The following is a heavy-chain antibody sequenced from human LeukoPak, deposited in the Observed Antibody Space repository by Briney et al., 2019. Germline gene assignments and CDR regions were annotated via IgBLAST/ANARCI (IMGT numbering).Heavy chain of an antibody. V-gene: IGHV3-23*01. CDR3: AKGSYYDSSGSFYFDY. CDR2: ISGSGDNT. Sequence: GGSLRLSCAASGFTFDSYATSWVRQAPGKGLEWVSGISGSGDNTYYADSVKGRFTISRDNSKNTLYVQVNSLGTEDTAAYYCAKGSYYDSSGSFYFDYWGQGTLVTVSS. D-gene: IGHD3-22*01. J-gene: IGHJ4*02. CDR1: GFTFDSYA.